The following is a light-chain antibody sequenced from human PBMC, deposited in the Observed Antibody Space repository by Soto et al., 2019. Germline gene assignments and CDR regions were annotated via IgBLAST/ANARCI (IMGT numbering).Light chain of an antibody. CDR3: SSYISSSTYV. V-gene: IGLV2-14*01. J-gene: IGLJ1*01. CDR1: GSDIGRYNY. Sequence: QSALTQPASVSGSPGQSITISCIGTGSDIGRYNYVSWYQQYPGKAPKFMIYDVSNRPSGVSNRFSGSKSGNTASLTISGLQAEDEADYYCSSYISSSTYVFGTGTKVTVL. CDR2: DVS.